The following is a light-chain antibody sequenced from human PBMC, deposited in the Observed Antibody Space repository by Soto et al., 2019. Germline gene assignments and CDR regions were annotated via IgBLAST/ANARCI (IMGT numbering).Light chain of an antibody. CDR2: ETD. V-gene: IGLV1-44*01. CDR1: SSNVAINP. Sequence: QSVLTQPPSVSGTPGQRVTISCSGSSSNVAINPVNWYQHLPGAAPRLRIYETDRRSSGVPDRFAASKSGTSASLAISGLTYEDESDYSCEAWDETLDGLYVFATGTNLTVL. CDR3: EAWDETLDGLYV. J-gene: IGLJ1*01.